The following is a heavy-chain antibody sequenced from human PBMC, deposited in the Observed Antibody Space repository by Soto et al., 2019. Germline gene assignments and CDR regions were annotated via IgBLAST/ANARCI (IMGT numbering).Heavy chain of an antibody. CDR3: ARGYYYDSSGYLGAFDY. V-gene: IGHV4-4*07. CDR2: IYTSGST. CDR1: GGSISSYY. Sequence: TSETLSLTCTVSGGSISSYYWSWIRQPAGKGLEWIGRIYTSGSTNHNPSLKSRVTMSVDTSKNQFSLKLSSVTAADTAVYYCARGYYYDSSGYLGAFDYWGQGTLVTVSS. D-gene: IGHD3-22*01. J-gene: IGHJ4*02.